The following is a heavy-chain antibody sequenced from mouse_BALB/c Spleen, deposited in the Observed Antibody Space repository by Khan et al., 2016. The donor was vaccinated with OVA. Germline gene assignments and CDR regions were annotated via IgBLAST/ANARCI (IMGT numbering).Heavy chain of an antibody. CDR1: GYTFTSYW. J-gene: IGHJ3*01. CDR3: ANNGSSSAWLTY. V-gene: IGHV1-7*01. CDR2: INPSTGYT. Sequence: QVQLQQSGAELAKPGASVKMSCKASGYTFTSYWMHWVKQRPGQGLEWIGYINPSTGYTEYNQRFKDKATLTANKSSSTAYMQLSRLTSEESAVYYGANNGSSSAWLTYWGQGTLVTVSA. D-gene: IGHD1-1*01.